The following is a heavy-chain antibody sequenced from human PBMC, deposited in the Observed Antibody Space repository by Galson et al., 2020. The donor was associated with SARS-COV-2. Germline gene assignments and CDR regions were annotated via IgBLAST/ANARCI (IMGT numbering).Heavy chain of an antibody. Sequence: SETLSLTCTVSGGSLSGYYWSWIRQPPGTGLEWIGNIYYTGNTKYKTSPKSRLTIAIDTSRNQFSLKLSSVTAADTAVYYCARDTPNYGMDVWGRGTTVTVSS. D-gene: IGHD2-15*01. V-gene: IGHV4-59*08. CDR1: GGSLSGYY. CDR3: ARDTPNYGMDV. J-gene: IGHJ6*02. CDR2: IYYTGNT.